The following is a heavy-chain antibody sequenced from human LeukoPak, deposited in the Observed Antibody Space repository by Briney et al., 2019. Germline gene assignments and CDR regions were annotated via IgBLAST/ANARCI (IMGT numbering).Heavy chain of an antibody. D-gene: IGHD1-1*01. CDR1: GFTFSDYW. Sequence: PGGSLRLSCAASGFTFSDYWMSWVRQAPGKGLEWVANIKQDGNGKYYVDSVKGRFTISRDNSENTLYLQMNNLRPEDSAIYYCASQKRELDYWGQGTRVTVSS. CDR2: IKQDGNGK. J-gene: IGHJ4*02. V-gene: IGHV3-7*01. CDR3: ASQKRELDY.